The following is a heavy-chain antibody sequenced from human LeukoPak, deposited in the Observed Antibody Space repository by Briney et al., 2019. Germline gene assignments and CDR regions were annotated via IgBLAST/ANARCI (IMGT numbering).Heavy chain of an antibody. Sequence: QPGGSLRLSCAASGFTFSSFAMSWVRQAPGKGLEWVSAISGSGDRTYYADSVKGRFTISRDNAKNSLYLQMNSLRAEDTAVYYCARNWGSGHPYYFDYWGQGTLVTVSS. D-gene: IGHD6-19*01. CDR2: ISGSGDRT. V-gene: IGHV3-23*01. CDR1: GFTFSSFA. CDR3: ARNWGSGHPYYFDY. J-gene: IGHJ4*02.